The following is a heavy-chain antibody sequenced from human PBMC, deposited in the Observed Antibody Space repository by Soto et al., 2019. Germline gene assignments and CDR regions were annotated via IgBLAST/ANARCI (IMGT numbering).Heavy chain of an antibody. CDR3: AGDVTVNYDGSTYYYYAMDV. D-gene: IGHD3-16*01. CDR1: GGTFTSHA. Sequence: QVQLVQSGADVKMPGSSVQVSCKASGGTFTSHAISCVRQAPGQGLEWMGVIIPCFKATNYAQKFQGRVTFTADAFTSTVNMDLDSLTSEDTAVDYCAGDVTVNYDGSTYYYYAMDVWGQGTTVTVSS. J-gene: IGHJ6*02. CDR2: IIPCFKAT. V-gene: IGHV1-69*01.